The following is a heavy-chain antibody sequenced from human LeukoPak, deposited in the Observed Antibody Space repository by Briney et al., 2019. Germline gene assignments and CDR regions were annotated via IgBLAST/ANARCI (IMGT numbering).Heavy chain of an antibody. CDR1: GFTFSSYS. J-gene: IGHJ5*02. V-gene: IGHV4-34*01. CDR3: ARARRYCTNGVCYTWGNWFDP. D-gene: IGHD2-8*01. CDR2: INHSGST. Sequence: PGGSLRLSCAASGFTFSSYSMNWVRQAPGEGLEWIGEINHSGSTNYNPSLKSRVTISVDTSKNQFSLKLSSVTAADTAVYYCARARRYCTNGVCYTWGNWFDPWGQGTLVTVSS.